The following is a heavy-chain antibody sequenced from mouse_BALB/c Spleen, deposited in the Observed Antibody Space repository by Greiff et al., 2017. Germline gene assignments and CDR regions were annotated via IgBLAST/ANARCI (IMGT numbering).Heavy chain of an antibody. J-gene: IGHJ1*01. V-gene: IGHV2-9*02. CDR2: IWAGGST. CDR1: GFSLTSYG. CDR3: ARDRGGNYRYWYFDV. D-gene: IGHD2-1*01. Sequence: VQGVESGPGLVAPSQSLSITCTVSGFSLTSYGVHWVRQPPGKGLEWLGVIWAGGSTNYNSALMSRLSISKDNSKSQVFLKMNSLQTDDTAMYYCARDRGGNYRYWYFDVWGAGTTVTVSS.